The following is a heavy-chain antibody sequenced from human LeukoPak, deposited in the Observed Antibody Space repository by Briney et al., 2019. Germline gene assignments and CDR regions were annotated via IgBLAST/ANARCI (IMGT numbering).Heavy chain of an antibody. CDR3: AKDTVATYFDY. CDR1: RFTFNDYG. V-gene: IGHV3-23*01. J-gene: IGHJ4*02. Sequence: GGSLRLSCAASRFTFNDYGMSWVRQTPGKGLEWVSSISGSGTSTYYADSVKGRFTISRDNSKNTLFLQMNSLRAEDTAVYYCAKDTVATYFDYWGQGTLVTVSS. D-gene: IGHD5-12*01. CDR2: ISGSGTST.